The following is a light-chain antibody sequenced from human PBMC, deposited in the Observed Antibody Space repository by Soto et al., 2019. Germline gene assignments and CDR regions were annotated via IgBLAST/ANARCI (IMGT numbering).Light chain of an antibody. CDR3: SSYAGSNNFVV. V-gene: IGLV2-8*01. J-gene: IGLJ2*01. CDR2: EVS. CDR1: SSDVGGYNY. Sequence: QSALTQPPSAYGSPGQSVTISCTGTSSDVGGYNYVSWYQQYPGKAPKLMIYEVSKRPSGVPDRFSGSKSANTASLTVSGLQAEDEDDYYCSSYAGSNNFVVFGGGTKLTVL.